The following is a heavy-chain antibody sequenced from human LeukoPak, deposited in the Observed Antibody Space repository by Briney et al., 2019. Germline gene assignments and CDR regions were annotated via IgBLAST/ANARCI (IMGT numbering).Heavy chain of an antibody. Sequence: GGSLRLPCAASGFTFSSYSMNWVRQAPGKGLEWVSSISSSSSYIYYADSVKGRFTISRDNAKNSLYLQMNSLRAEDTAVYYCARDRNTVAASGDYDWGSYRLPHYFDYWGQGTLVTVSS. CDR3: ARDRNTVAASGDYDWGSYRLPHYFDY. CDR2: ISSSSSYI. J-gene: IGHJ4*02. D-gene: IGHD3-16*02. CDR1: GFTFSSYS. V-gene: IGHV3-21*01.